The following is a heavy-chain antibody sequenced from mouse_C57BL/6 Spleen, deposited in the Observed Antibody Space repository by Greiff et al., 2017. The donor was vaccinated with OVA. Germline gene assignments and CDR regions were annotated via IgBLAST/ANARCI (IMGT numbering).Heavy chain of an antibody. CDR3: ARRGTAQATYAMDY. J-gene: IGHJ4*01. D-gene: IGHD3-2*02. CDR2: ISNLAYSI. CDR1: GFTFSDYG. Sequence: EVKLVESGGGLVQPGGSLKLSCAASGFTFSDYGMAWVRQAPRKGPEWVAFISNLAYSIYYADTVTGRFTISRENAKNTLYLELSSLRSEDTAMYYCARRGTAQATYAMDYWGQGTSVTVSS. V-gene: IGHV5-15*04.